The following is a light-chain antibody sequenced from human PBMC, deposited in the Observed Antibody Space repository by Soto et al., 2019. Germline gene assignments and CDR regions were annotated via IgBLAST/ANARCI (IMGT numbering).Light chain of an antibody. CDR3: QQSYSTPRT. Sequence: DIQMTQSPSSLSASVGDRVTITCRASQSISTYLNWYQQKVGKAPKLLIYAASSLQRGVPSRFSGSGSGTDCTLTIGSLQPEDFATDYCQQSYSTPRTFGRGTKLEIK. V-gene: IGKV1-39*01. CDR1: QSISTY. J-gene: IGKJ2*02. CDR2: AAS.